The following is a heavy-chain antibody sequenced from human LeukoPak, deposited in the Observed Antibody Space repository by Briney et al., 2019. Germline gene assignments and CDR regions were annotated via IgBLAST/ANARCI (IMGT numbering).Heavy chain of an antibody. CDR3: TTDLSGYDRNDYYYYYMDV. D-gene: IGHD5-12*01. CDR2: ISSSSSTI. Sequence: GGSLRLSCAASGFTFSSYSMNWVRQAPGKGLEWVSYISSSSSTIYYADSVKGRFTISRDNAKNSLYLQMNSLKTEDTAVYYCTTDLSGYDRNDYYYYYMDVWGKGTTVTVSS. J-gene: IGHJ6*03. V-gene: IGHV3-48*01. CDR1: GFTFSSYS.